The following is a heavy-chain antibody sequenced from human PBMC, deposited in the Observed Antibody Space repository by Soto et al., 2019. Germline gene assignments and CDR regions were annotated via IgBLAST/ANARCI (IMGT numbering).Heavy chain of an antibody. CDR2: IYYGGRT. CDR1: GGSINSGDYY. V-gene: IGHV4-31*03. Sequence: SSETLSLTCTVSGGSINSGDYYWSWIRQLPGKGLEWIGYIYYGGRTYYSPSLKSRITISVDTSKNQFSLKVSSVTAADTAVYYCARTYCCAGACHNWFGPWGQGALVTVSS. J-gene: IGHJ5*02. CDR3: ARTYCCAGACHNWFGP. D-gene: IGHD2-15*01.